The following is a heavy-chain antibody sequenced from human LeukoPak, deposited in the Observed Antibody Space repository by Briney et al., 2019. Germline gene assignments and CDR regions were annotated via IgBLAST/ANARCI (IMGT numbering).Heavy chain of an antibody. CDR3: ARVGSGSYRPFDY. CDR2: ISSSGSTI. D-gene: IGHD1-26*01. Sequence: GGSLRLSCAASGFTFSSYEMNWVRQAPGKGLEWVSYISSSGSTIYYADSVKGRFTISRDNAKNSLYLQMNSLRAEDTAVYYCARVGSGSYRPFDYWGQGTLVTVSS. J-gene: IGHJ4*02. V-gene: IGHV3-48*03. CDR1: GFTFSSYE.